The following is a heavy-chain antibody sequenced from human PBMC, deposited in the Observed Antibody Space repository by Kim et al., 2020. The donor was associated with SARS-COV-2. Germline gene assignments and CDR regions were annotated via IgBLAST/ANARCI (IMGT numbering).Heavy chain of an antibody. J-gene: IGHJ2*01. Sequence: GRSLRLSCAASGFTCSSYSMNWVRQASGKGLEWVSSISSSSSYIYYADSVKGRLTISRDNAKNSLYLQMNSLRAEDQAVYYCAKSDSSPFELWGRGTLVT. CDR2: ISSSSSYI. V-gene: IGHV3-21*01. D-gene: IGHD6-13*01. CDR3: AKSDSSPFEL. CDR1: GFTCSSYS.